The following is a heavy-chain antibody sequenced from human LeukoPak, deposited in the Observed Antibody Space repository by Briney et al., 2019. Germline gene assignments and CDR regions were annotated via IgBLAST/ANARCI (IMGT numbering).Heavy chain of an antibody. CDR2: IYYSGST. CDR3: AMEGSDHDAFDI. V-gene: IGHV4-59*03. CDR1: GGSISSHY. Sequence: SETLSLTCTVSGGSISSHYWSWIRRPPGKGLEWIGYIYYSGSTNYNPSLKSRVTISVDTSKNQFSLKLSSVTAADTAVYYCAMEGSDHDAFDIWGQGTMVTVSS. D-gene: IGHD3-10*01. J-gene: IGHJ3*02.